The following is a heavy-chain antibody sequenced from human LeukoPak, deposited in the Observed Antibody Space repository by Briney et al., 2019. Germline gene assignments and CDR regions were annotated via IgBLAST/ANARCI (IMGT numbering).Heavy chain of an antibody. CDR2: ISSSSSYI. CDR3: TRDRGWQQFDY. CDR1: GFTFSSYS. Sequence: RSGGSLRLSCAASGFTFSSYSMNWVRQAPGKGLEWVSSISSSSSYIYYADSVKDRFTISRDNARNSLYLQMSSLRDDDTAVYYCTRDRGWQQFDYWGQGTLVTVSS. V-gene: IGHV3-21*01. D-gene: IGHD5-24*01. J-gene: IGHJ4*02.